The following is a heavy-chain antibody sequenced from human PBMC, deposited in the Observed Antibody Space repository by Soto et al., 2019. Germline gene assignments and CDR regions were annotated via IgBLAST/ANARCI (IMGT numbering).Heavy chain of an antibody. J-gene: IGHJ4*02. CDR2: ISSSSSTI. CDR1: GFTFSSYS. Sequence: GGSLRLSCAASGFTFSSYSMNWVRQAPGKGLEWVSYISSSSSTIYYADSVKGRFTISRDNAKNSLYLQMNSLRDEDTAVYYCARGVTYYYGSGSYYPYFFDYWGQGTLVTVSS. D-gene: IGHD3-10*01. V-gene: IGHV3-48*02. CDR3: ARGVTYYYGSGSYYPYFFDY.